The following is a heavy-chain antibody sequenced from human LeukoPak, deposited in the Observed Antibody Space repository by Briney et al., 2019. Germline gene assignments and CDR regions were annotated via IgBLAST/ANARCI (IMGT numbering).Heavy chain of an antibody. V-gene: IGHV1-18*01. D-gene: IGHD3-10*01. CDR1: GYTFTSYG. J-gene: IGHJ6*03. CDR3: ARNGGPMVRGVNGYMDV. CDR2: ISAYNGNT. Sequence: ASVKVSCKASGYTFTSYGISWVRQAPGQGLEWMGCISAYNGNTNYAQKLQGRVTMTTDTSTSTAYMELRSLRSDDTAVYYCARNGGPMVRGVNGYMDVWGKGTTVTISS.